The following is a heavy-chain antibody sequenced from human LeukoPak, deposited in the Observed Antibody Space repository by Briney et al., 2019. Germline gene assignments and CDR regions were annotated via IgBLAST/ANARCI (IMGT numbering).Heavy chain of an antibody. Sequence: GGSLRLSCAASGFTFSSYSMNWVRQAPGTGLEWVSSISGSGTYMYYADSVKGRFTISRDNAKNSLYLQMNSLRAEDTAVYYCARDITQYSSSWYSYWGQGTLVTVSS. CDR2: ISGSGTYM. D-gene: IGHD6-13*01. CDR3: ARDITQYSSSWYSY. J-gene: IGHJ4*02. CDR1: GFTFSSYS. V-gene: IGHV3-21*01.